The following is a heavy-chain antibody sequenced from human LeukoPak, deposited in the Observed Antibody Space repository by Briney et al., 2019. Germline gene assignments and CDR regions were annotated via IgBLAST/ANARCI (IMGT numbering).Heavy chain of an antibody. D-gene: IGHD2-8*01. CDR3: ARDRHAGFDI. CDR2: IYSGGNK. CDR1: GFTVSSND. V-gene: IGHV3-53*01. Sequence: GGSLRLSCAASGFTVSSNDMTWVRQAPGKGLNWVSLIYSGGNKYYADSVKGRFTISRDNSKNTLYLQMDSLRAEDTAMYYCARDRHAGFDIWGQGTMVTVSS. J-gene: IGHJ3*02.